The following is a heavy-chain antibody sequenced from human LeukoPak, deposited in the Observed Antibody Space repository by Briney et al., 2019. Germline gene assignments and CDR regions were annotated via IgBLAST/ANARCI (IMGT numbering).Heavy chain of an antibody. CDR2: VTSNGGST. D-gene: IGHD6-13*01. J-gene: IGHJ4*02. CDR3: VKSSGSSWYMFDY. V-gene: IGHV3-64D*09. CDR1: GFTFSRYA. Sequence: GGSLRLPCSASGFTFSRYAMHWVRQAPGKGLEYVSGVTSNGGSTYYADSVKGRFTISRDNSKNTLYLQMSTLRAEDTAVYYCVKSSGSSWYMFDYWGQGTLVTVSS.